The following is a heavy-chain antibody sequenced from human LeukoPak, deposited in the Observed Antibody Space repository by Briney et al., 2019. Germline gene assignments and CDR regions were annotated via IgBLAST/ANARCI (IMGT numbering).Heavy chain of an antibody. CDR1: GYTFTSYY. V-gene: IGHV1-46*01. J-gene: IGHJ3*02. D-gene: IGHD3-10*01. CDR2: INPSGGST. Sequence: ASVKVSYKASGYTFTSYYMHWVRQAPGQGLGWMGIINPSGGSTSYAQKFQGRVTMTRDMSTSTVYMELSSLRSEDTAVYYCARDVGRALRRIWFGNRWDAFDIWGQGTMVTVSS. CDR3: ARDVGRALRRIWFGNRWDAFDI.